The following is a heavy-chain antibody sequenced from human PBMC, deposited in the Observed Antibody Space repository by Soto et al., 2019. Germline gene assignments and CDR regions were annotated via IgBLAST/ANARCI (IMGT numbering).Heavy chain of an antibody. CDR1: GFDFSIYA. J-gene: IGHJ4*02. CDR2: ISTNGGST. V-gene: IGHV3-64D*06. Sequence: PGGSLRLSCSAAGFDFSIYAMHWVRQAPGKGLEYVSSISTNGGSTHYADSVKGRFTISRDNSKNTQYLQMSSLRADDTAVYYCVKGEYYYDSSGYYPFDYWGQGTPVTVSS. D-gene: IGHD3-22*01. CDR3: VKGEYYYDSSGYYPFDY.